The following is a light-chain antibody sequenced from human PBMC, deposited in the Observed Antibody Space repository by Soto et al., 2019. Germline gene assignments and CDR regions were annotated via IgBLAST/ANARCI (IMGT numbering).Light chain of an antibody. Sequence: DIQMTQSPSTLSAFVGDRVTITCRARQSISSWLAWYQQKPGKAPKVLIYKASSLESGVPSRFSGSGSGTEFTLTISSLQPDYLATYSCQQYNSYPITFGQGTRLEIK. CDR2: KAS. J-gene: IGKJ5*01. V-gene: IGKV1-5*03. CDR1: QSISSW. CDR3: QQYNSYPIT.